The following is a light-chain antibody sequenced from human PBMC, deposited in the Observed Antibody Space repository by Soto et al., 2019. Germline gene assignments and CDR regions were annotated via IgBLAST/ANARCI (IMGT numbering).Light chain of an antibody. CDR3: CLYAVTFSV. J-gene: IGLJ1*01. CDR2: DVS. V-gene: IGLV2-11*01. Sequence: QSVRTQPRSGAGSAGQSVTISCTGTSSDVGTYDFVSWYQQHPGKAPRLMIFDVSERPSGVPDRFSGSKSGNTASLTISGLQADDEADYYCCLYAVTFSVFGTGTKVTVL. CDR1: SSDVGTYDF.